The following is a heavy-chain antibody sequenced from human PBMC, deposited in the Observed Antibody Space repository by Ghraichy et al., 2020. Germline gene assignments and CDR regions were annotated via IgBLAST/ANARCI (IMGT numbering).Heavy chain of an antibody. J-gene: IGHJ6*02. CDR1: GFTFSSYA. D-gene: IGHD3-3*01. Sequence: LSLTCAASGFTFSSYAMSWVRQAPGKGLEWVSAISGSGGSTYYADSVKGRFTISRDNSKNTLYLQMNSLRAEDTAVYYCAKALTIFGVVPYYYYYGMDVWGQGTTVTVSS. CDR3: AKALTIFGVVPYYYYYGMDV. V-gene: IGHV3-23*01. CDR2: ISGSGGST.